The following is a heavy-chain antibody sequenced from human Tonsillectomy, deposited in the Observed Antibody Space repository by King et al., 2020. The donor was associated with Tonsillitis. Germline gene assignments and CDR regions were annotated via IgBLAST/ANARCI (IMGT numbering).Heavy chain of an antibody. CDR2: IDPRDSYI. D-gene: IGHD5-24*01. V-gene: IGHV5-10-1*03. CDR3: ARHLKTVATTLFDY. J-gene: IGHJ4*02. CDR1: GYSFTSYW. Sequence: VQLVESGAEVKKPGESLRISCKGSGYSFTSYWITWVRQMPGKGLEWMGRIDPRDSYIKYSPSFQAHVTIKAAKSISTAYLQWSSRKASYTAMYYCARHLKTVATTLFDYWGAGTLVTVSP.